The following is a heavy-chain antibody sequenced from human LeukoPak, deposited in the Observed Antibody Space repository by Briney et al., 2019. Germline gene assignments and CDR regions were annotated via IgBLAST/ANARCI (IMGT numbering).Heavy chain of an antibody. D-gene: IGHD5-18*01. J-gene: IGHJ4*02. CDR1: GGSFSGYY. CDR2: ISSSGTTT. CDR3: AKRSGSYGPLFDY. Sequence: LSLTCAVYGGSFSGYYWSWIRQPPGKGLEWVSYISSSGTTTHYADSVKGRFTISRDNAKNSLYLQMNSLRAEDTAVYYCAKRSGSYGPLFDYWGQGTLVTVSS. V-gene: IGHV3-11*04.